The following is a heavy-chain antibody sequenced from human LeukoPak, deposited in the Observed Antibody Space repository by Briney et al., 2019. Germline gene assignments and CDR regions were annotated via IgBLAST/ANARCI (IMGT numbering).Heavy chain of an antibody. CDR3: ARESARTTPGG. J-gene: IGHJ4*02. CDR2: IYYSGST. V-gene: IGHV4-39*07. Sequence: SETLSLTCTVSGGSISSSSYYWGWIRQPPGKGLEWIGSIYYSGSTYYNPSLKSRVTISVDTSKNQFSLKLSSVTAADTAVYYCARESARTTPGGWGQGTLVTVSS. CDR1: GGSISSSSYY. D-gene: IGHD2-2*01.